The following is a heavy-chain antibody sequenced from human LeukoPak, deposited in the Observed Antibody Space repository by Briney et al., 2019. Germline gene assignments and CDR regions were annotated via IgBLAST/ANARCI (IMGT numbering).Heavy chain of an antibody. CDR2: INSSSGYI. Sequence: GGSLRLSWEASGLTFSSYAMSWVRQAPGKGLEWVSSINSSSGYIYYADSVKGRFTISRDNAKNSLYLQMNSLRAEDTAVYYCARDPYSGSYGNEYYYYMDVWGKGTTVTISS. D-gene: IGHD1-26*01. J-gene: IGHJ6*03. V-gene: IGHV3-21*01. CDR3: ARDPYSGSYGNEYYYYMDV. CDR1: GLTFSSYA.